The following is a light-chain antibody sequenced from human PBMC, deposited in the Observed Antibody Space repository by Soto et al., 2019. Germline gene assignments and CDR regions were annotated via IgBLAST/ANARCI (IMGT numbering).Light chain of an antibody. J-gene: IGKJ1*01. CDR3: QQYDSYSVRT. CDR2: KAS. Sequence: DIQMTQSPSTLSASVGDGVTITCRASQTITTSLAWYQQKPGKAPKLLIYKASSLESGVPSRFSGSGSGTEFTLTISSLQPDDFAPYYCQQYDSYSVRTFGQGTKVEI. CDR1: QTITTS. V-gene: IGKV1-5*03.